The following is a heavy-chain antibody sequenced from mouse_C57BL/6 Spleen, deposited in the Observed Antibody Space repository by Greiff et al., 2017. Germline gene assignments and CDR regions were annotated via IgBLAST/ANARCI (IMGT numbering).Heavy chain of an antibody. CDR1: GFTFSDYG. CDR2: ISSGSSTI. V-gene: IGHV5-17*01. J-gene: IGHJ4*01. D-gene: IGHD3-3*01. Sequence: EVMLVESGGGLVKPGGSLKLSCAASGFTFSDYGMHWVRQAPEKGLEWVAYISSGSSTIYYADTVKGRFTISRDNAKNTLFLQMTSLRSEDTAMXYCAREGLYYAMDYWGQGTSVTVSS. CDR3: AREGLYYAMDY.